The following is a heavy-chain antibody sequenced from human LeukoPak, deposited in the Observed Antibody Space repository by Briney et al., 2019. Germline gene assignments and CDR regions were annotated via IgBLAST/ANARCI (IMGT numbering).Heavy chain of an antibody. CDR2: MNPNSGNT. D-gene: IGHD6-19*01. CDR3: ARGTLTSGWANYYYYGMDV. Sequence: ASVKVSCKASGYTFTSYDINWVRQATGQGLEWMGWMNPNSGNTGYAQKFQGRVTMTRNTSISTAYMELSSLRSEDTAVYYCARGTLTSGWANYYYYGMDVWGQGTTVTVSS. J-gene: IGHJ6*02. V-gene: IGHV1-8*01. CDR1: GYTFTSYD.